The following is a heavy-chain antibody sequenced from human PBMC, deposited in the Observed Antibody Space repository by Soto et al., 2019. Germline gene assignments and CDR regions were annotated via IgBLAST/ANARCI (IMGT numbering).Heavy chain of an antibody. CDR3: ASEQLADHNYYYYGMDV. Sequence: GGSLRLSCAASGFTFSSYSMNWVRQAPGKGLEWVSYISSSSSTIYYADSVKGRFTISRDNAKNSLYLQMNSLRDEDTAVYYCASEQLADHNYYYYGMDVWGQGTTVTVSS. D-gene: IGHD6-6*01. CDR2: ISSSSSTI. V-gene: IGHV3-48*02. J-gene: IGHJ6*02. CDR1: GFTFSSYS.